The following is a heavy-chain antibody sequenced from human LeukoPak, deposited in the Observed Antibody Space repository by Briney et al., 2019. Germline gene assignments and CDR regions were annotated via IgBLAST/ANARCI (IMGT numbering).Heavy chain of an antibody. V-gene: IGHV3-21*01. D-gene: IGHD6-13*01. J-gene: IGHJ4*02. CDR3: ARAYSTNWAAPDYFDS. CDR1: GFTFNTYC. Sequence: PGGSLRLSCAASGFTFNTYCMNWVRQAPGKGLEWVSSISSSSSYIYYADSMKGRFSVSRDNAKNSLYLQINSLIPEDTAVYYCARAYSTNWAAPDYFDSWGQGTLVTVSS. CDR2: ISSSSSYI.